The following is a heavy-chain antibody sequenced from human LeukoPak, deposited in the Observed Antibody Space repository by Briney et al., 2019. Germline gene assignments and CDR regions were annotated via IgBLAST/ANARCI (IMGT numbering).Heavy chain of an antibody. D-gene: IGHD5-24*01. CDR3: ARTSIATIKQHFDY. CDR2: ISAYNGNT. J-gene: IGHJ4*02. CDR1: GYTFTSYG. V-gene: IGHV1-18*01. Sequence: ASVKVSCKASGYTFTSYGISWVRQAPGQGLEWMGWISAYNGNTNYAQKLQGRVTMTTDPSTSTAYMELRSLRSDDTAVYYYARTSIATIKQHFDYWGQGTLVTVSS.